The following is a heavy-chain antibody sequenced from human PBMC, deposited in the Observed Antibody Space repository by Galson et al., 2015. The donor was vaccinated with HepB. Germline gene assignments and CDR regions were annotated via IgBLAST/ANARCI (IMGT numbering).Heavy chain of an antibody. CDR1: GFTFSSYE. CDR2: ISSSGSTI. CDR3: ARGGYYYDSSGYKFDY. Sequence: SLRLSCAASGFTFSSYEMNWVRQAPGKGLEWVSYISSSGSTIYYADSVKGRFTISRDNAKNSLYLQMNSLRAEDTAVYYCARGGYYYDSSGYKFDYWGQGTLVTVSS. D-gene: IGHD3-22*01. J-gene: IGHJ4*02. V-gene: IGHV3-48*03.